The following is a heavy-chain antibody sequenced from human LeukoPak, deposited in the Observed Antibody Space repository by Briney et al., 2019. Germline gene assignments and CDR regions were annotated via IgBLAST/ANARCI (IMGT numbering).Heavy chain of an antibody. V-gene: IGHV4-59*02. J-gene: IGHJ4*02. D-gene: IGHD5-24*01. CDR3: ARAVMATIDPFFDS. CDR2: IYYTGSA. Sequence: SETLSLTCTVTGDSVYNYYWSWIRQPPGKGLEWIGYIYYTGSANYNASLESRVTMSVDRSNNRFSLNLSSVTAAVTAVYYCARAVMATIDPFFDSWGQGILVSVSP. CDR1: GDSVYNYY.